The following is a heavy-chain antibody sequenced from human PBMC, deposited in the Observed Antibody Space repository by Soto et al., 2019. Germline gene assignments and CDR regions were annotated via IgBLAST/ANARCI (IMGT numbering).Heavy chain of an antibody. CDR1: GFTFSSYA. CDR2: ISGSGGST. CDR3: AKDLVVRGVIITTPTPYYMDV. Sequence: GGSLRLSCAASGFTFSSYAMSWVRQAPGKGLEWVSAISGSGGSTYYADSVKGRFTISRDNSKNTLYLQMNSLRAEDTAVYYWAKDLVVRGVIITTPTPYYMDVWGKGTTVTVSS. J-gene: IGHJ6*03. D-gene: IGHD3-10*01. V-gene: IGHV3-23*01.